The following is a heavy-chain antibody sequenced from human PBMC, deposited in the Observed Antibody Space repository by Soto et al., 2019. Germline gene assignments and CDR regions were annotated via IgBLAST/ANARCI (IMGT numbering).Heavy chain of an antibody. V-gene: IGHV5-51*01. D-gene: IGHD3-9*01. CDR2: IYPGDSDT. Sequence: PGESLKISCKGSGYSFTTYWIGWVRQMPGKGLEWMGIIYPGDSDTRYSPSFQGQVTISVDKSISTAYLQWSSPKASDTAMYYCARFGDILTGYSHGMDVWGQGTTVTVSS. J-gene: IGHJ6*02. CDR3: ARFGDILTGYSHGMDV. CDR1: GYSFTTYW.